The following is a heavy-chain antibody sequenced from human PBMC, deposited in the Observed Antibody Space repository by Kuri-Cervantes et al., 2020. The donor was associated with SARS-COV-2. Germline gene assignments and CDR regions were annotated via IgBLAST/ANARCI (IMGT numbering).Heavy chain of an antibody. J-gene: IGHJ6*03. CDR1: GYSISSGYY. CDR3: ARDFDWLSTQDGYMDV. Sequence: GSLRLSCTVSGYSISSGYYWGWIRQPPGKGLEWIGSIYHSGSTYYNPSLKSRVTISVDTSKNQFSLKLSSVTAADTAVYYCARDFDWLSTQDGYMDVWGKGTTVTVSS. V-gene: IGHV4-38-2*02. D-gene: IGHD3-9*01. CDR2: IYHSGST.